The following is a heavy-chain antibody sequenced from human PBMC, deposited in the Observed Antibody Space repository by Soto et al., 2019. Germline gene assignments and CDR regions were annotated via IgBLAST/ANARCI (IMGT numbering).Heavy chain of an antibody. J-gene: IGHJ4*02. D-gene: IGHD3-10*01. Sequence: ASVKVSCKASGYTSNNYAMHWVRQAPGQGLEWMGCINAGNGNTKYSQKFQDRVTISRDTSASTAYMELSSLRYEDTAFYYCARERISMVGGAPFYWGEGTLVTVSS. CDR3: ARERISMVGGAPFY. CDR2: INAGNGNT. CDR1: GYTSNNYA. V-gene: IGHV1-3*01.